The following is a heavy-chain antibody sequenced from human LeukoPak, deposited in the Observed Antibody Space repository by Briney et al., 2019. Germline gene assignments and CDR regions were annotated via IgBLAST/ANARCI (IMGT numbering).Heavy chain of an antibody. CDR1: GGSISSSSYY. V-gene: IGHV4-39*07. D-gene: IGHD3-9*01. CDR2: INHSGST. CDR3: ARGRGYYDILTGYYPPHWFDP. J-gene: IGHJ5*02. Sequence: SETLSLTCTVSGGSISSSSYYWGWIRQPPGKGLEWIGEINHSGSTNYNPSLKSRVTISVDTSKNQFSLKLSSVTAADTAVYYCARGRGYYDILTGYYPPHWFDPWGQGTLVTVSS.